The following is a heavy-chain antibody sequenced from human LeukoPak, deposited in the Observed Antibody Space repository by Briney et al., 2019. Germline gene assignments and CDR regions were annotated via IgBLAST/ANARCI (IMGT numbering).Heavy chain of an antibody. Sequence: PSETLSLTCAVYGGSFSGYYWSWIRQPPGKGLEWIGEINHSGSTNYNPSLKSRVTISVDTSKNQFSLKLSSVTAADTAAYYCARVLPYLYYFDYWGQGTLVTVSS. D-gene: IGHD2-15*01. J-gene: IGHJ4*02. CDR2: INHSGST. CDR1: GGSFSGYY. CDR3: ARVLPYLYYFDY. V-gene: IGHV4-34*01.